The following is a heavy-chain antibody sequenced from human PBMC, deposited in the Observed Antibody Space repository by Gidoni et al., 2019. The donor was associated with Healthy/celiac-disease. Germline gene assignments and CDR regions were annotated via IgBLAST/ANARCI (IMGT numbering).Heavy chain of an antibody. Sequence: QVQLVQSGAEVKKPGSSVKVPCKASGGTFSSYTLSWVRQAPGQGLEWMGRIIPILGIANYAQKFQGRVTITADKSTSTAYMELSSLRSEDTAVYYCARDSGSYSYYYYGMDVWGQGTTVTVSS. J-gene: IGHJ6*02. CDR3: ARDSGSYSYYYYGMDV. CDR2: IIPILGIA. V-gene: IGHV1-69*08. D-gene: IGHD1-26*01. CDR1: GGTFSSYT.